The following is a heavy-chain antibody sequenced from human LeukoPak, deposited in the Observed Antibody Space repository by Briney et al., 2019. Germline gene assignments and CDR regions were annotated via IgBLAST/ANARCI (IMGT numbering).Heavy chain of an antibody. Sequence: GGSLRLSCAASGLTLSNAWMSWVRKAPGKGLEWVGRIKSKTDGGTTDYAAPVKGRFTLSRDDSKNTLYLQMNSLKTEDTAVYYCTTDRMGLHYWGQGTLVTVSS. J-gene: IGHJ4*02. CDR3: TTDRMGLHY. D-gene: IGHD2-8*01. CDR1: GLTLSNAW. CDR2: IKSKTDGGTT. V-gene: IGHV3-15*01.